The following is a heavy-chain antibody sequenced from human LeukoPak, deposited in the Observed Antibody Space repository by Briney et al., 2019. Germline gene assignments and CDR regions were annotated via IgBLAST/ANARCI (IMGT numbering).Heavy chain of an antibody. CDR1: GFTFSSYG. CDR3: ARGSSTSYYYYGMDV. V-gene: IGHV3-74*01. Sequence: GGSLRLSCAASGFTFSSYGMHWVRQAPGKGLVWVSRINSDGSSIRNADSVRGRLTISRDNAKNTLYLQMNSLRAEDTAVYYCARGSSTSYYYYGMDVWGQGTTVTVSS. D-gene: IGHD2-2*01. CDR2: INSDGSSI. J-gene: IGHJ6*02.